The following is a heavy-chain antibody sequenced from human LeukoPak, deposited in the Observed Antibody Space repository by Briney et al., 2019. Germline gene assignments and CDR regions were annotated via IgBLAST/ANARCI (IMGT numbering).Heavy chain of an antibody. CDR2: INPNTGDA. CDR1: GYTFAGSY. J-gene: IGHJ3*02. V-gene: IGHV1-2*02. CDR3: ARSQRPGYSSSWYLGAGFDI. Sequence: GASVKVSCKASGYTFAGSYMFWVRQAPGQGLEWMGWINPNTGDANYAQKFQGRVTMTRDTSISTAYMELNGLTSDDTAVFYCARSQRPGYSSSWYLGAGFDIWGQGTMVTVSS. D-gene: IGHD6-13*01.